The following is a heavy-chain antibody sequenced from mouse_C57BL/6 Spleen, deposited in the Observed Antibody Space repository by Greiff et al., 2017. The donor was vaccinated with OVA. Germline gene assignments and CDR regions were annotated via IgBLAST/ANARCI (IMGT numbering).Heavy chain of an antibody. Sequence: VQLQQSGTVLARPGASVKMSCKTSGYTFTSYWMHWVKQRPGQGLEWIGAIYPGNSDTSYNQKFKGKAKLTAVTSASTAYMELSSLTNEDSAVYYCTRGDMHYGSSPFDYWGQGTTRTVSS. CDR2: IYPGNSDT. J-gene: IGHJ2*01. D-gene: IGHD1-1*01. V-gene: IGHV1-5*01. CDR1: GYTFTSYW. CDR3: TRGDMHYGSSPFDY.